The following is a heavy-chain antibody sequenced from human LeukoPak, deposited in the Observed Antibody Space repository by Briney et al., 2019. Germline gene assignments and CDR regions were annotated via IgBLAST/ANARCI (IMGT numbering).Heavy chain of an antibody. J-gene: IGHJ4*02. Sequence: SGGSLRLSCAASGFTFSSYGMHWVRQAPGKGLEWVAVISYDGSNKYYADSVKGRFTISRDNSKNTLYLQMNSLRAEDTAVYYCAKDPTVVTPSGDYWGQGTLVTVSS. D-gene: IGHD4-23*01. V-gene: IGHV3-30*18. CDR3: AKDPTVVTPSGDY. CDR2: ISYDGSNK. CDR1: GFTFSSYG.